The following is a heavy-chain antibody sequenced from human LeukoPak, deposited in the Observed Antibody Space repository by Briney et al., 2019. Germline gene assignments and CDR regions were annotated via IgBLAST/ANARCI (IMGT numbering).Heavy chain of an antibody. V-gene: IGHV4-4*07. CDR2: IYTSGST. CDR3: ARDIGYCSSTSCYEYWFDP. J-gene: IGHJ5*02. Sequence: KSSETLSLTCTVSGGSISSYYWSWIRQPAGKGLEWIGRIYTSGSTNYNPSLKSRVTMSVDTSKNQFSLKLSSVTAADTAVYYCARDIGYCSSTSCYEYWFDPWGQGTLVTVSS. CDR1: GGSISSYY. D-gene: IGHD2-2*01.